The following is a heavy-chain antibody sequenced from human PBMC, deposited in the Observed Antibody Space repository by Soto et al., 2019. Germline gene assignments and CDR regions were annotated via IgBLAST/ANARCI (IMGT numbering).Heavy chain of an antibody. V-gene: IGHV4-31*03. Sequence: QVQLQESGPGLVKPSQTLSLTCTVSGGSISSGGYYWSWIRQHPGKGLEWIGYIYYSGSTYYNPSLKGRVTISVDTSKNQFSLKLSSVTSAETAVYYCARGGIQLWFDYWGQGTLVTVSS. D-gene: IGHD5-18*01. CDR2: IYYSGST. CDR3: ARGGIQLWFDY. CDR1: GGSISSGGYY. J-gene: IGHJ4*02.